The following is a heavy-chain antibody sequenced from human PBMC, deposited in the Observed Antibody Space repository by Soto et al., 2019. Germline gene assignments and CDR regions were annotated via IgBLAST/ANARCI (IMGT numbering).Heavy chain of an antibody. CDR1: GGTSSNFV. CDR2: ILPMFGAV. Sequence: QMRLQQSGAEVKNSGSSVKVSCKASGGTSSNFVITWVRQVPGQGLEWLGGILPMFGAVKYAQKFQDRLTITADSSTNTASMELGSLRSEDTAVYYCARPKRSGYDRGDSYYHTMDVWCHGTTVTVS. CDR3: ARPKRSGYDRGDSYYHTMDV. V-gene: IGHV1-69*06. J-gene: IGHJ6*02. D-gene: IGHD3-3*01.